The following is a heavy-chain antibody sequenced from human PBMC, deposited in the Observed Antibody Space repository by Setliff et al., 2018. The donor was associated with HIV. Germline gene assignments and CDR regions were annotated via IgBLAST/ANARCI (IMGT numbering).Heavy chain of an antibody. V-gene: IGHV5-51*01. Sequence: PGASLKISRKGSGYSLTSYWIGWVRQLPGKGLEWMGIIYPGDSDTRYSPSFQGQVTIPADKSISTAYLQWGSLKASDTAMYYCARDCGGDCYTWLSPFDIWGQGTMVTVSS. J-gene: IGHJ3*02. CDR3: ARDCGGDCYTWLSPFDI. CDR2: IYPGDSDT. CDR1: GYSLTSYW. D-gene: IGHD2-21*02.